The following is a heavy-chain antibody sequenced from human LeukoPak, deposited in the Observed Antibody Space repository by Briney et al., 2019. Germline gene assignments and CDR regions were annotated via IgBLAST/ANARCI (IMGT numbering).Heavy chain of an antibody. J-gene: IGHJ6*03. CDR2: ISSSSSYI. D-gene: IGHD3-22*01. CDR3: ARRRYYYDSSGYDYMDV. V-gene: IGHV3-21*04. CDR1: GFTFSSYS. Sequence: PGGSLRLSCAASGFTFSSYSMNWVRQAPGKGLEWVSSISSSSSYIYYADSVKGRFTISRDNAKNSLYLQMNSLRAEDTALYYCARRRYYYDSSGYDYMDVWGKGTTVTVSS.